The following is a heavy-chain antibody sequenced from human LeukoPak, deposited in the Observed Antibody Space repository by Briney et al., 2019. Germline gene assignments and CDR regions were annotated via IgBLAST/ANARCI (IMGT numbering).Heavy chain of an antibody. J-gene: IGHJ5*02. CDR3: ARGKKSRYCSSTSCRNWFDP. D-gene: IGHD2-2*01. V-gene: IGHV4-34*01. CDR2: INHSGST. Sequence: PSETLSLTCAVYGGSFSGYYWSWIRQPPGKGLEWIGEINHSGSTNYNPSLESRVTISVDTSKNQFSLKLSSVSAADTAVYYCARGKKSRYCSSTSCRNWFDPWGQGTLVTVSS. CDR1: GGSFSGYY.